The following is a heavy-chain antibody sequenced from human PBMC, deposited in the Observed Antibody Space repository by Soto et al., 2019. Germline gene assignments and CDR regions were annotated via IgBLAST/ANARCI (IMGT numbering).Heavy chain of an antibody. CDR2: IDPSDSYT. D-gene: IGHD2-15*01. J-gene: IGHJ6*02. CDR3: ARFSSSVVSNYYYYGMDV. CDR1: GYSFTSYW. Sequence: SLKISCKGSGYSFTSYWISWVRQMPGKGLEWMGRIDPSDSYTNYSPSFQGHVTISADKSISTAYLQWSSLKASDTAMYYCARFSSSVVSNYYYYGMDVWGQGTTVTVSS. V-gene: IGHV5-10-1*01.